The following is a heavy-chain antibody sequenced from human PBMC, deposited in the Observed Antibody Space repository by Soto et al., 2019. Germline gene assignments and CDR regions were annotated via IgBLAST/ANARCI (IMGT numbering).Heavy chain of an antibody. D-gene: IGHD3-22*01. CDR3: ARALGYESNGRFLAAFDV. CDR2: IFHTGTT. V-gene: IGHV4-31*03. CDR1: GASLRSGGYY. J-gene: IGHJ3*01. Sequence: QVQLQESGPGLAKPSQTLSLTCTVSGASLRSGGYYWTWIRQVPGKALEWIGYIFHTGTTFYNPSLKSRVVMLIEKFDNQFSLILSAVAAADTAVYYCARALGYESNGRFLAAFDVWGQGTIVAVSS.